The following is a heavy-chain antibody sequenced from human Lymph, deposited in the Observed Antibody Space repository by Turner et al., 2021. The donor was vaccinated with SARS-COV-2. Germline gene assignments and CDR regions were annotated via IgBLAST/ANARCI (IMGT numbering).Heavy chain of an antibody. CDR1: GVTVSSNY. V-gene: IGHV3-53*02. CDR2: MYIGGTT. Sequence: EVHLVETVGGLIQPGGSLRLPCAASGVTVSSNYMSWVRQAPGKGLEWVSVMYIGGTTYYADSVKGRFTISRDNSKNTLYLQMNSRRAEDTAVYYCARDLGPVAFDIWGQGTMVTVSS. J-gene: IGHJ3*02. CDR3: ARDLGPVAFDI.